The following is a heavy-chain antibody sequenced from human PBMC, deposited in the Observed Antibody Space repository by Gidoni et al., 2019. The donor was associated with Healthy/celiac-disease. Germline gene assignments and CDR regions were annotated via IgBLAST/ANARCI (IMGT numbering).Heavy chain of an antibody. V-gene: IGHV4-39*01. Sequence: LQLQVSGPGLVRPSETLSLTRTVSGGAISRGSYYWGWIRQPPGKGLAWIGSIYYSGSTYYDPSLKRRVTISVDTSKNQFSLKLTTVTAADTAVYYCARITLSPRRMDVWGQGTTVTVSS. CDR3: ARITLSPRRMDV. D-gene: IGHD3-9*01. J-gene: IGHJ6*02. CDR2: IYYSGST. CDR1: GGAISRGSYY.